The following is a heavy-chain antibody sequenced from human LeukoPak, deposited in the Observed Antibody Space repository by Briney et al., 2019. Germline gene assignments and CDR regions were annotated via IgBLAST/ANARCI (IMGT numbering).Heavy chain of an antibody. CDR2: INPSGGTT. Sequence: GASVKVSCKASGYTFTSYDINWVRQATGQGLEWMGVINPSGGTTNYAQKFQGRITMTRDTSTSTVYMELSSLRSEDTAVYYCARFAVHRRLAVNGQFGLDYWGQGTLVTVSS. J-gene: IGHJ4*02. CDR3: ARFAVHRRLAVNGQFGLDY. CDR1: GYTFTSYD. V-gene: IGHV1-46*01. D-gene: IGHD6-19*01.